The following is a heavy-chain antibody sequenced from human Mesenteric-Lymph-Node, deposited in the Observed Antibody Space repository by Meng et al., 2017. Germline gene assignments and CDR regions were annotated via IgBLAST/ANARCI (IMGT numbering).Heavy chain of an antibody. J-gene: IGHJ4*02. CDR2: IKQDGSEK. CDR3: ARDLGYSYDQVDY. Sequence: GGSLRLSCAASGFTFSSYWMSWVRQAPGKGLEWVANIKQDGSEKYYVDSVKGRFTISRDNAKNSLYLQMNSLRAEDTAVYYCARDLGYSYDQVDYWGQGTLVTVSS. V-gene: IGHV3-7*01. CDR1: GFTFSSYW. D-gene: IGHD5-18*01.